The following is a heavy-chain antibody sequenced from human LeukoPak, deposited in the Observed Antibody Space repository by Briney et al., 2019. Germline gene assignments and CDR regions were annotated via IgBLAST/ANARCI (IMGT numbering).Heavy chain of an antibody. J-gene: IGHJ5*02. CDR3: ARRGTYQNWFDP. V-gene: IGHV3-7*01. CDR1: GFTFSSYW. Sequence: GGSLRLSCAASGFTFSSYWMSWVRQAPGKGLEWVATIEQDGSEKYYVDSVKGRFTISRDNAKNPLYLQMNSLRAEDTAVYYCARRGTYQNWFDPWGQGTLVTVSS. CDR2: IEQDGSEK. D-gene: IGHD3-16*01.